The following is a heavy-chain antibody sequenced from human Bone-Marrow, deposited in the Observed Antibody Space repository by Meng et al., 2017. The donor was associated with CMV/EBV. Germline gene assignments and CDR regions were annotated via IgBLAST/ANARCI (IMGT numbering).Heavy chain of an antibody. CDR3: ARGDPKFYYYYGMDV. CDR1: GYTFTSYD. V-gene: IGHV1-8*01. CDR2: MNPNSGNT. Sequence: ASVKVSWKASGYTFTSYDINWVRQATGQGLEWMGWMNPNSGNTGYAQKFQGRVTMTRNTSISTAYMELSSLRSEDTAVYDCARGDPKFYYYYGMDVWGQGTTVTVSS. J-gene: IGHJ6*02.